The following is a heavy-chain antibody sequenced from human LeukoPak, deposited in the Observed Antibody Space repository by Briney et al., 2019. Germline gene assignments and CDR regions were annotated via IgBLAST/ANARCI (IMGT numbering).Heavy chain of an antibody. Sequence: GGSLRLSCAASGFAFTDYYMSWIRQAPGKGLDWVSYISISGTTINYADSVKGRFTFSRDNAKNSLYLQMNSLRAEDTAVYYCARAGRLQYGDYVAFDYWGQGTLVTVSS. CDR2: ISISGTTI. CDR1: GFAFTDYY. CDR3: ARAGRLQYGDYVAFDY. J-gene: IGHJ4*02. D-gene: IGHD4-17*01. V-gene: IGHV3-11*01.